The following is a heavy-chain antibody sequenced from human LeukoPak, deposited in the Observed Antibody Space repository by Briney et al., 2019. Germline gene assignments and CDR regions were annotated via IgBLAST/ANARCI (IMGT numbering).Heavy chain of an antibody. D-gene: IGHD1-26*01. CDR1: GFTFSSYS. J-gene: IGHJ4*02. CDR2: ISSSSSTI. Sequence: GGSLRLSCVASGFTFSSYSMSWVRQAPGKVLEWVSYISSSSSTIYYADSVKGRFSVSRDNAKNSLYLQLNSLRDEDTAVYYCARDGPYSGSYSADFDYWGQGTLVTVSS. CDR3: ARDGPYSGSYSADFDY. V-gene: IGHV3-48*02.